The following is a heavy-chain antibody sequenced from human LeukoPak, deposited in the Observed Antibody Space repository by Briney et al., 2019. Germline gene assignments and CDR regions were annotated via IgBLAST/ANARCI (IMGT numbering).Heavy chain of an antibody. J-gene: IGHJ3*02. CDR3: ARVPKKNYDFWSGYYSRAFDI. CDR2: INHSGST. Sequence: SETLSLTCAVYGGSFSGYYWSWIRQPPGKGLEWIGEINHSGSTNYNPSLKSRVTISVDTSKNQFSLKLSSVTAADTAVYYCARVPKKNYDFWSGYYSRAFDIWGQGTMVTVSS. D-gene: IGHD3-3*01. CDR1: GGSFSGYY. V-gene: IGHV4-34*01.